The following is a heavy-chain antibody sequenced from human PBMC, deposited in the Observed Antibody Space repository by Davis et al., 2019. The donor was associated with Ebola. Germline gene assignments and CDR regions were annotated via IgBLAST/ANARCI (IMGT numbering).Heavy chain of an antibody. J-gene: IGHJ4*02. Sequence: GESLKISCAASGFTFSSYSMNWVRQAPGKGLEWVSSISSSSSYIYYADSVKGRFTISRDNAKNSLYLQMNSLRAEDTAVYYCARVPTGKYSSSWYGGYWGQGTLVTVSS. CDR3: ARVPTGKYSSSWYGGY. D-gene: IGHD6-13*01. V-gene: IGHV3-21*01. CDR2: ISSSSSYI. CDR1: GFTFSSYS.